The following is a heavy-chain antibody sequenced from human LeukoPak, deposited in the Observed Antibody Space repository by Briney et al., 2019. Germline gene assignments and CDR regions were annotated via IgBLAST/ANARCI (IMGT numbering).Heavy chain of an antibody. CDR1: GFTFDDYA. Sequence: GRSLRLSCAASGFTFDDYAMHWVRQAPGKGLVWVSRINNHGSSTTYADSVKGRFTISRDNAKNTLYLQMNSLRAEDTAVYYCARETYYGSDYYFDYWGQGTLVTVSS. CDR2: INNHGSST. CDR3: ARETYYGSDYYFDY. V-gene: IGHV3-74*01. J-gene: IGHJ4*02. D-gene: IGHD3-10*01.